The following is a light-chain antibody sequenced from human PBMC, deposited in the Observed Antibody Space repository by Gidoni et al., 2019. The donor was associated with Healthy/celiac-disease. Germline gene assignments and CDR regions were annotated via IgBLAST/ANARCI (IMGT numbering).Light chain of an antibody. J-gene: IGKJ4*01. CDR2: WAS. CDR3: QQYDSTPLT. CDR1: QSVLYSSNNKNY. V-gene: IGKV4-1*01. Sequence: DIVMTQSPDSLAVSLGERATINCKSSQSVLYSSNNKNYLAWYQQKPGQPPKLLIYWASTRESGVPDRFSGSGSGTDFTLTISSLQAEDVAVYYCQQYDSTPLTFXXXTKVEIK.